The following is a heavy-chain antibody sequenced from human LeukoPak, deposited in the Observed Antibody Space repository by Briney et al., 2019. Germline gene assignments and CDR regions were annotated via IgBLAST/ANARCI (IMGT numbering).Heavy chain of an antibody. CDR1: RFTFGDYL. V-gene: IGHV3-11*01. J-gene: IGHJ1*01. CDR3: ARASYSWN. D-gene: IGHD1-20*01. Sequence: GGSLRLSCSASRFTFGDYLMSWIRQAPGKGLEWVSYIDTSGSSLYYTDSVQGRFTISRDNAKNSLYLQMDSLRVEDTAVYYCARASYSWNWGQGVLVTVSS. CDR2: IDTSGSSL.